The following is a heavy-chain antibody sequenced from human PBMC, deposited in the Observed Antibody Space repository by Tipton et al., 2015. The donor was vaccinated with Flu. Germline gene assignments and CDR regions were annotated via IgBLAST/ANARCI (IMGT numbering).Heavy chain of an antibody. J-gene: IGHJ4*02. CDR3: AREARYSSGWHFDY. CDR2: TYYRSEWYN. CDR1: GDSVSSNSAA. Sequence: TLSLTCAISGDSVSSNSAAWNWIRQSPSRGLEWLGRTYYRSEWYNDYAVSVKSRITINPDTSKNQFSLQLNSVTPEDTAVYCCAREARYSSGWHFDYWGQGTLVTVSS. V-gene: IGHV6-1*01. D-gene: IGHD6-19*01.